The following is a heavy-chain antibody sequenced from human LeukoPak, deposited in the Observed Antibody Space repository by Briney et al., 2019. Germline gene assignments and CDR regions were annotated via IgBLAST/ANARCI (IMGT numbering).Heavy chain of an antibody. Sequence: SETLSLTCTVSGGSISSYYWSWIRQPPGKELEWIGYIYYSGSTNYNPSLKSRVTISVDTSKNQFSLKLSSVTAADTAVYYCARDSSNGSGSFAEYFQHWGQGTLVTVSS. V-gene: IGHV4-59*01. CDR3: ARDSSNGSGSFAEYFQH. CDR2: IYYSGST. D-gene: IGHD3-10*01. CDR1: GGSISSYY. J-gene: IGHJ1*01.